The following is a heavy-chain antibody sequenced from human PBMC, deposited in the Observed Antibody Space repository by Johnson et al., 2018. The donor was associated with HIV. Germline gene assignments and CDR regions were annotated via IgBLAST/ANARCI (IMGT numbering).Heavy chain of an antibody. CDR2: ISGSGYII. Sequence: QVQLVESGGGLVQPGGSLRLSCAASGFTVSSNYMSWIRQSPWKGLEWVSYISGSGYIIYSADSVKGRFTISRDNAKNSLYLQMNSLRAEDTAFYYCARERGSFEYSNSYAFDIWGHGTMVIVSS. CDR3: ARERGSFEYSNSYAFDI. CDR1: GFTVSSNY. J-gene: IGHJ3*02. V-gene: IGHV3-11*01. D-gene: IGHD6-6*01.